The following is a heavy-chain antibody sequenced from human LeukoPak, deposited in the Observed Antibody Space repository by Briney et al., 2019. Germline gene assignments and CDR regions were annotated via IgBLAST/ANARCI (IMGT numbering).Heavy chain of an antibody. D-gene: IGHD3-22*01. Sequence: SQTLSLTCAISGDNISSNSAAWNWIRQSPSRGLEWLGRTYYKSKWYNDYAVSVKSRIAINSDTSKNQFSLQLNSVTPEDTAVYYCARGPLITFIRAYNWFDPWGQGTLVTVSS. V-gene: IGHV6-1*01. CDR2: TYYKSKWYN. CDR3: ARGPLITFIRAYNWFDP. CDR1: GDNISSNSAA. J-gene: IGHJ5*02.